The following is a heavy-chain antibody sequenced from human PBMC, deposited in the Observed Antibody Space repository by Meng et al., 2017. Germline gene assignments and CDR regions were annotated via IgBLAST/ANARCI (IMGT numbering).Heavy chain of an antibody. D-gene: IGHD3-22*01. J-gene: IGHJ4*02. Sequence: QVQLTQWGAGLLKPSETLSLTCAVYGGSFSGYYWSWIRQPPGKGLEWIGEINHSGSTNYNPSLKSRVTISVDTSKNQFSLKLSSVTAADTAVYYCARVGSYDSSGYYPNYYFDYWGQGTLVTVSS. CDR1: GGSFSGYY. CDR3: ARVGSYDSSGYYPNYYFDY. CDR2: INHSGST. V-gene: IGHV4-34*01.